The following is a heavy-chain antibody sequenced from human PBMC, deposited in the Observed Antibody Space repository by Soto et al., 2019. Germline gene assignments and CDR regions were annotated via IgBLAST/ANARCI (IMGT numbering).Heavy chain of an antibody. CDR3: ARDGRNGSPASYYFDY. D-gene: IGHD2-8*01. CDR1: GFTFSSYG. V-gene: IGHV3-33*01. Sequence: QVQLVESGGGVVQPGRSLRLSCAASGFTFSSYGMHWVRQAPGKGLEWVAVIWYDGSNKYYADSVKGRFTISRDNSKNTLYLQMNSLRAEDTAVYYCARDGRNGSPASYYFDYWGQGTLVTVSS. CDR2: IWYDGSNK. J-gene: IGHJ4*02.